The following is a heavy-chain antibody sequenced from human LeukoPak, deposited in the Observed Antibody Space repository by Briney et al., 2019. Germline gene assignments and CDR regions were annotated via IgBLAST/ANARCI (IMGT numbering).Heavy chain of an antibody. CDR2: IDPSGGST. Sequence: ASVKVSCKASGYTFTSYYMHWVRQAPGQGLEWMGIIDPSGGSTSYAQKFQGRVTMTRDTSTSTVYMELSSLRSEDTAVYYCARDKSGSGYYPVWYFGHWGQGTLVTVSS. CDR3: ARDKSGSGYYPVWYFGH. D-gene: IGHD3-22*01. CDR1: GYTFTSYY. V-gene: IGHV1-46*03. J-gene: IGHJ4*02.